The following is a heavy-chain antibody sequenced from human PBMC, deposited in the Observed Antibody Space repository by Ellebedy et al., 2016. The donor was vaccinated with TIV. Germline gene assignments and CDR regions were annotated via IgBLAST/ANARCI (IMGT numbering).Heavy chain of an antibody. J-gene: IGHJ5*02. CDR1: GFTFSSYA. CDR3: ARDLDYDFWSGYYTLGWFDP. D-gene: IGHD3-3*01. V-gene: IGHV3-30-3*01. Sequence: GESLKISXAASGFTFSSYAMHWVRQAPGKGLEWVAVISYDGSNKYYADSVKGRFTISRDNSKNTLYLQMNSLRSEDTAVYYCARDLDYDFWSGYYTLGWFDPWGQGTLVTVSS. CDR2: ISYDGSNK.